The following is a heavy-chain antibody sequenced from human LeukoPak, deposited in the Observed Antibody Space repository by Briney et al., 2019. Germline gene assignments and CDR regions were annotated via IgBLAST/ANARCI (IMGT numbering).Heavy chain of an antibody. CDR2: ISSSSSYI. CDR3: ARDPGIAVAGTFDY. D-gene: IGHD6-19*01. V-gene: IGHV3-21*01. J-gene: IGHJ4*02. CDR1: GFTFRGYS. Sequence: GGSLRLSCAASGFTFRGYSMNWVRQAPGKGLEWVSSISSSSSYIYYADSVKGRFTISRDNAKNSLYLQMNSLRAEDTAVYYCARDPGIAVAGTFDYWGQGTLVTVSS.